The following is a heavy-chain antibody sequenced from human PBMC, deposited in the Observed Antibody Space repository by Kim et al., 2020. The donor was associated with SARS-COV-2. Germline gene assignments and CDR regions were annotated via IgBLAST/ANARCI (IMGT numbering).Heavy chain of an antibody. V-gene: IGHV5-51*01. D-gene: IGHD3-10*01. CDR3: ARQDGSGTYYFDY. J-gene: IGHJ4*02. Sequence: YSPSCQGQVTISAYKSINTAYLQGSSLKASDTAIYYCARQDGSGTYYFDYWGQGTLVTVSS.